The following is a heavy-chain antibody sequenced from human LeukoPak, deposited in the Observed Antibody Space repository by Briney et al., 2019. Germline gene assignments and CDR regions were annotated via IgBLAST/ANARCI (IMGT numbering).Heavy chain of an antibody. CDR1: GFTFSSYA. CDR3: TRGFSGSYRTPLGY. J-gene: IGHJ4*02. V-gene: IGHV3-7*03. CDR2: IKQDGSEK. Sequence: GGSLRLSCAASGFTFSSYAMHWVRQAPGRGLEWVANIKQDGSEKYYVESVRGRFSISRDSAKSSLDLQVNSLRAEDTAVYYCTRGFSGSYRTPLGYWGQGTLVTVSS. D-gene: IGHD1-26*01.